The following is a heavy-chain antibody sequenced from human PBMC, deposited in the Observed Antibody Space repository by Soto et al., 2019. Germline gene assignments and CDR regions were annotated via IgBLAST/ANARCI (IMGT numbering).Heavy chain of an antibody. CDR2: INHSGST. CDR3: ARGRGYCSSTSCPTVVAFDI. CDR1: GGSFSGYY. Sequence: PSETLSLTCAVYGGSFSGYYWSWIRQPPGKGLEWIGEINHSGSTNYNPSLKSRVTISVDTSKNQFSLKLSSVTAADTAVYYCARGRGYCSSTSCPTVVAFDIWGQGTMVTVSS. D-gene: IGHD2-2*03. J-gene: IGHJ3*02. V-gene: IGHV4-34*01.